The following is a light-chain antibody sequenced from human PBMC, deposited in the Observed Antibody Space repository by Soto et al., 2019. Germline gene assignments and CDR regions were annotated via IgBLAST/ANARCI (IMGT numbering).Light chain of an antibody. CDR2: VNRDGTH. Sequence: QLVLTQPPSASASLGASVKLTCTLSSGHSNYAIAWHQQQPEKGPRYLMKVNRDGTHYKGDGIPDRFSGSSSGAERYLTISSLQSEDEADYYCQTWGTGIRVFGGGTKLTVL. J-gene: IGLJ3*02. V-gene: IGLV4-69*01. CDR3: QTWGTGIRV. CDR1: SGHSNYA.